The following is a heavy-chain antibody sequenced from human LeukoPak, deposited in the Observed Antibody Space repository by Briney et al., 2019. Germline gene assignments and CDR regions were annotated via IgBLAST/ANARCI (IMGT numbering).Heavy chain of an antibody. V-gene: IGHV3-64*01. CDR3: ARWGYYSNYDY. D-gene: IGHD4-11*01. CDR1: GFTFSVFA. J-gene: IGHJ4*02. Sequence: GGSLRLSCEGSGFTFSVFAMHWVRQAPGKQLEYVSAISSNGGDTYYANSVKGRFTISRDNSKNTLYLQMGSLRVDDMAVYYCARWGYYSNYDYWGQGTLVTVSS. CDR2: ISSNGGDT.